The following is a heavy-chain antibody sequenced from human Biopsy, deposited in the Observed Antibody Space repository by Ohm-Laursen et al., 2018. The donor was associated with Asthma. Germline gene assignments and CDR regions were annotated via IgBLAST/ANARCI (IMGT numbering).Heavy chain of an antibody. CDR3: ARAVDYSHYYGIDV. V-gene: IGHV1-18*01. CDR2: ISVYNGNT. CDR1: GYTFNSAG. Sequence: ATVKISCKTSGYTFNSAGITWVRQAPGQGLEWMGWISVYNGNTKVAQKLQDRVTMITDTSTSTAYMELRSLRSDDTAVYFYARAVDYSHYYGIDVWGQGTTVTVS. J-gene: IGHJ6*02. D-gene: IGHD3-10*01.